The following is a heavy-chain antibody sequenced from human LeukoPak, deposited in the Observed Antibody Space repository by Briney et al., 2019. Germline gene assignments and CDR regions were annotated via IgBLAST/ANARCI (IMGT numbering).Heavy chain of an antibody. CDR3: AREPGYSSSPVNC. CDR1: GFTVSSNY. Sequence: GGSLRLSCAASGFTVSSNYMSWVRQAPGKGLERVSVIYSGGSTYYADSVKGRFTISRDNSKNTLYLQMNSLRAEDTAVYYCAREPGYSSSPVNCWGQGTLVTVSS. CDR2: IYSGGST. D-gene: IGHD6-13*01. J-gene: IGHJ4*02. V-gene: IGHV3-66*01.